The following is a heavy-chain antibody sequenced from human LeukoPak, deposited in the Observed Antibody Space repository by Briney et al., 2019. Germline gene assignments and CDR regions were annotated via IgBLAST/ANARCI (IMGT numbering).Heavy chain of an antibody. Sequence: GASVNVSCKASGGTFSSYAISWVRQAPGQGREWMGGIIPIFGTANYAQKFQGRVTITADESTSTAYMELSSLRSEDTAVYYCARGELWFGELPKSLDYWGQGTLVTVSS. J-gene: IGHJ4*02. D-gene: IGHD3-10*01. CDR3: ARGELWFGELPKSLDY. CDR2: IIPIFGTA. V-gene: IGHV1-69*13. CDR1: GGTFSSYA.